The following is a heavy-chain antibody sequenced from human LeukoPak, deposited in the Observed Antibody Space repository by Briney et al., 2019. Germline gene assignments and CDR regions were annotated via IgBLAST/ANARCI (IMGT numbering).Heavy chain of an antibody. CDR3: ARGDFGATGAFDI. CDR2: IYTSGST. CDR1: GGSISSGSYY. J-gene: IGHJ3*02. V-gene: IGHV4-61*02. Sequence: SETLSLTCADSGGSISSGSYYWSWIRQPAGKGLEWIGRIYTSGSTNYNPSLKSRVTISVDTSKNQFSLKLRSVTAADTAVYYCARGDFGATGAFDIWGQGTMVTVSS. D-gene: IGHD3/OR15-3a*01.